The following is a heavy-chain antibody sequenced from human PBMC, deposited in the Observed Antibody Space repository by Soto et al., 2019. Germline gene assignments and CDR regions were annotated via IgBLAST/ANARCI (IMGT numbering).Heavy chain of an antibody. CDR1: GYTFTSYY. CDR3: ARGVWRWSGYDDAFDI. J-gene: IGHJ3*02. D-gene: IGHD3-3*01. Sequence: QVQLVQSGAEVKKPGASVKVSCKASGYTFTSYYMHWVRQAPGQGLEWMGIINPSGGSTSYAQKFQGRVTMTRDTSTSTVYMELSSLRSEDTAVYYCARGVWRWSGYDDAFDIWGQGTMVTVSS. V-gene: IGHV1-46*01. CDR2: INPSGGST.